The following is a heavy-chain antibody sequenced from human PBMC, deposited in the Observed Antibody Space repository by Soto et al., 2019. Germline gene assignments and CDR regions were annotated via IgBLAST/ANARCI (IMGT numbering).Heavy chain of an antibody. J-gene: IGHJ6*02. CDR3: ARDQKWLRFDRGMDV. Sequence: SETLSLTCTVSGGSISSYYWSWIRQPAGKGLEWIGRIYTSGSTNYNPSLKSRVTMSVDTSKNQFSLKLSSVTAADTAVYYCARDQKWLRFDRGMDVWGQGTKVTVSS. V-gene: IGHV4-4*07. D-gene: IGHD5-12*01. CDR1: GGSISSYY. CDR2: IYTSGST.